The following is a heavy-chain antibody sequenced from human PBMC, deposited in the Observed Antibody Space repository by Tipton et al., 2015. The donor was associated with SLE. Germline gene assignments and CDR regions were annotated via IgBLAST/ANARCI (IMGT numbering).Heavy chain of an antibody. V-gene: IGHV4-61*02. CDR3: VRGIRGATAPDY. J-gene: IGHJ4*02. CDR1: GFSISSANYY. Sequence: TLSLTCTVSGFSISSANYYWTWIRQPAGKGLEWIGRVFSSGSTNYNPSLQSRLTMSVDTSKNQSSLKLSSVTAADTAVYYCVRGIRGATAPDYWGQGTLVTVSS. D-gene: IGHD1-26*01. CDR2: VFSSGST.